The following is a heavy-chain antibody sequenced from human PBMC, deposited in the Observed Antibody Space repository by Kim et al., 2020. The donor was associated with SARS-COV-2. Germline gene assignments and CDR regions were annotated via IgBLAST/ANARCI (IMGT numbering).Heavy chain of an antibody. Sequence: GGSLRLSCAASGFTFSNYGMHWVRQAPGKGLEWVAVISYDGSNKYYADSVKGRFTISRDNSKNTLYLQMNSLRAEDTAVYYCAKDKYYYYGMDVWGQGTT. CDR3: AKDKYYYYGMDV. J-gene: IGHJ6*02. CDR2: ISYDGSNK. CDR1: GFTFSNYG. V-gene: IGHV3-30*18.